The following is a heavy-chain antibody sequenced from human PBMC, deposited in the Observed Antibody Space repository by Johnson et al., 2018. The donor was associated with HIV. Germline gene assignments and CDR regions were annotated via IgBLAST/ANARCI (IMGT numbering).Heavy chain of an antibody. J-gene: IGHJ3*02. CDR3: ARGGYYYDSYDAFDI. D-gene: IGHD3-22*01. CDR1: GFSFDDYA. Sequence: QVQLVESGGGVVQPGRSLRLSCAASGFSFDDYAMYWVRQVPGKGLEWVSGISYDGSKKYYADSVRGRFTISKDNSKKTLYLQMNSLRAEDTAVYYCARGGYYYDSYDAFDIWGQGTMVTVSS. CDR2: ISYDGSKK. V-gene: IGHV3-30*04.